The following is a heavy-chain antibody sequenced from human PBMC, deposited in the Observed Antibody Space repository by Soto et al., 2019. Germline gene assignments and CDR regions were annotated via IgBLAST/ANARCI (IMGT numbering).Heavy chain of an antibody. CDR3: VRDEGIEVPYHDALDI. Sequence: QVQLVQSGAEVKKPGASVKVSCKASNYRFTTYGITWVRQAPGQGLEWMGWISAYNGDTKYAQILQGRVTMTTDTSTSTAYMELRSLRSDDTAVYFCVRDEGIEVPYHDALDIWGQGTLVTVSS. D-gene: IGHD6-19*01. CDR1: NYRFTTYG. CDR2: ISAYNGDT. V-gene: IGHV1-18*01. J-gene: IGHJ3*02.